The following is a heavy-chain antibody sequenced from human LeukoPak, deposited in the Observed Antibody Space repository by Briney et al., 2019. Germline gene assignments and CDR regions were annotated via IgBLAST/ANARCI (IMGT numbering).Heavy chain of an antibody. D-gene: IGHD3-10*01. CDR1: GYTSTSYG. J-gene: IGHJ4*02. V-gene: IGHV1-18*01. CDR3: ARDLGAGGTMVRGPIRN. Sequence: ASVKVSCKASGYTSTSYGISWVRQAPGQGLEWMGWISAYNGNTNYAQKLQGRVTMTTDTSTSTAYMELRSLRSDDTAVYYCARDLGAGGTMVRGPIRNWGQGTLVTLSS. CDR2: ISAYNGNT.